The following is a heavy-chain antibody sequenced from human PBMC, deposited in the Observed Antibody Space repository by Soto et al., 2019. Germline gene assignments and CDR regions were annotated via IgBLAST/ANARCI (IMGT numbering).Heavy chain of an antibody. D-gene: IGHD6-13*01. CDR3: ARVGSSSLVGY. CDR2: IYHSGIT. V-gene: IGHV4-34*01. Sequence: PSETLSLTCAVYCGSFSGYYWSWIRQPPGNGLECIGEIYHSGITNXXPSLKSRXXISVDKSKNHXSLKLXSVTAACTAVYYCARVGSSSLVGYWCQGTLVTVSS. J-gene: IGHJ4*02. CDR1: CGSFSGYY.